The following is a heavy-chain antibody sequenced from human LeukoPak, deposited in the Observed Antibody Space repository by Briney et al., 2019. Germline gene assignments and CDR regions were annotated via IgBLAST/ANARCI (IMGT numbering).Heavy chain of an antibody. V-gene: IGHV4-59*01. CDR1: GGSISNYY. CDR3: ARDRGYTYGYDY. Sequence: PSETLSLTCSVSGGSISNYYWSWIRQPPGKGLEWIGYIYYSGSTNYNPSLKSRVTISVDTSKTQFSLKLSSVTAADTAVYYCARDRGYTYGYDYWGQGTLVTVSS. D-gene: IGHD5-18*01. J-gene: IGHJ4*02. CDR2: IYYSGST.